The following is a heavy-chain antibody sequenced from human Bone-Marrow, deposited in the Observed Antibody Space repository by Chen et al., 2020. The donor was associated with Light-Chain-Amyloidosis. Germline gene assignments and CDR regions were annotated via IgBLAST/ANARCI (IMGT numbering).Heavy chain of an antibody. CDR2: SYPDESDA. CDR3: ARRRDGYNFDY. Sequence: EVQLEQSGPEVKKPGESLKISCKGSGYTFPNYWIGWVRQMPGKGLEWMGVSYPDESDARYIPSFEGQVTISADKSITTAYLQWRSLKASDTAMYYCARRRDGYNFDYWGQGTLVTVSS. D-gene: IGHD5-12*01. V-gene: IGHV5-51*01. J-gene: IGHJ4*02. CDR1: GYTFPNYW.